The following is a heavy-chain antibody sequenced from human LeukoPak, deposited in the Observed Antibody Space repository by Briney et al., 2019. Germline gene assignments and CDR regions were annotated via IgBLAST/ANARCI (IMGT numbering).Heavy chain of an antibody. CDR1: GGSISSSSYY. D-gene: IGHD3-9*01. V-gene: IGHV4-39*01. CDR3: ATNDILTGYYLDY. Sequence: SETLSLTCTVSGGSISSSSYYWGWIRQPPGKGLEWIGSIYYSGSTHYNPSLKSRVTISVDTSKNQFSLKLSSVTAADTAVYYCATNDILTGYYLDYWGQGTLVTVSS. J-gene: IGHJ4*02. CDR2: IYYSGST.